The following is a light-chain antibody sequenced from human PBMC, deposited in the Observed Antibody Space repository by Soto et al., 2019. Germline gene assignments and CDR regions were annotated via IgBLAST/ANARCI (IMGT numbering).Light chain of an antibody. CDR1: NVVIKD. V-gene: IGLV3-21*02. Sequence: SYELTQAPSVSAAPGQTARITCGGNNVVIKDVHWYQHKPGQAPVLVVFEDSDRPSGIPERFSGSNSGNTATLAISRVEAGEDADYYFQVWDRDSRHVVFGGGTKVTVL. CDR3: QVWDRDSRHVV. J-gene: IGLJ2*01. CDR2: EDS.